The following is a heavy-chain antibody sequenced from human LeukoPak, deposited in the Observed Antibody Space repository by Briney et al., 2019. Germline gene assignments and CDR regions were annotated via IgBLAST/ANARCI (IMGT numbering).Heavy chain of an antibody. V-gene: IGHV1-69*05. CDR2: IIPIFGTA. Sequence: ASVKVSCKASGGTFSSYAISWVRQAPGQGLEWMGRIIPIFGTASYAQKFQGRVTITTDESTSTAYMELSSLRSEDTAVYYCARALVVVAANYYFDYWGQGTLVTVSS. CDR3: ARALVVVAANYYFDY. CDR1: GGTFSSYA. J-gene: IGHJ4*02. D-gene: IGHD2-15*01.